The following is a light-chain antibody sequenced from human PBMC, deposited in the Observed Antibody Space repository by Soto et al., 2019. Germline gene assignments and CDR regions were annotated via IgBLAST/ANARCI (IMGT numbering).Light chain of an antibody. CDR3: MRTTQSPPHT. Sequence: DIVMTQTLLSSPVTLGQPASISCRSSQSLVHSDRKPYLSWLQQRPGQPPRLLIYKISNRFSGVPDRFSGSGAGTAFTLQISRLEAEDVGTYYCMRTTQSPPHTFGQGTKLEIK. CDR1: QSLVHSDRKPY. V-gene: IGKV2-24*01. J-gene: IGKJ2*01. CDR2: KIS.